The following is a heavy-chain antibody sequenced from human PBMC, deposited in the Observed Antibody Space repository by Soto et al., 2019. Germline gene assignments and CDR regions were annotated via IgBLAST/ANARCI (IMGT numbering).Heavy chain of an antibody. CDR1: GFSVSSNY. CDR3: ARDTCSSTSCSLDFYP. CDR2: IYSGDTT. J-gene: IGHJ5*02. V-gene: IGHV3-66*01. D-gene: IGHD2-2*01. Sequence: PGGSLRLSCAASGFSVSSNYMSWVLQAPGKGLEWVSVIYSGDTTYYADSVKGRFTISRDNSKNTLYLQMNSLRAEDTAVYYCARDTCSSTSCSLDFYPWCQGTLVTVFS.